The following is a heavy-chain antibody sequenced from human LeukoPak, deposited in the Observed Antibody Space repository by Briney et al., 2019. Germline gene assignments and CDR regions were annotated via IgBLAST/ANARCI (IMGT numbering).Heavy chain of an antibody. CDR2: IYHSGST. Sequence: SETLSLTCAVSGGSISSSNWWSWVRPPPGKGLEWIGEIYHSGSTNYNPSLKRGVTISVEKSKNPFSLKLSSVTAADTAVYYCARDVNPYYYGSGRNGKAFDIWGQGTMVTVSS. J-gene: IGHJ3*02. CDR3: ARDVNPYYYGSGRNGKAFDI. D-gene: IGHD3-10*01. V-gene: IGHV4-4*02. CDR1: GGSISSSNW.